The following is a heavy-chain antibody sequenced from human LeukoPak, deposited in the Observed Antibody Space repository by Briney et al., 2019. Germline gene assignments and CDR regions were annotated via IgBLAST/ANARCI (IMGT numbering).Heavy chain of an antibody. CDR2: ISAYNGNT. V-gene: IGHV1-18*01. J-gene: IGHJ3*02. D-gene: IGHD2-15*01. CDR1: GYTFTSYG. CDR3: ARGRVSSGYCSGGSCYSGAFDI. Sequence: GASVKVSCKASGYTFTSYGISWVRQAPGQGLEWMGWISAYNGNTNYAQKLQGRVTMTTDTYTSTAYMELRSLRSDDTAVYYCARGRVSSGYCSGGSCYSGAFDIWGQGTMVAVSS.